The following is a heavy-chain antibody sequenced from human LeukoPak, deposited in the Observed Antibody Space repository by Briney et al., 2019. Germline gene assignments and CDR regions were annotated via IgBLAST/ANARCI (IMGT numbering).Heavy chain of an antibody. CDR1: GGSFSGYY. V-gene: IGHV4-34*01. D-gene: IGHD3-3*01. J-gene: IGHJ4*02. CDR2: INHSGST. CDR3: AKNDFWSGYYNGY. Sequence: SETLSLTCAVYGGSFSGYYWSWIRQPPGKGLEWIGEINHSGSTNYNPSLKSRVTISVDTSKNQFSLKLSSMTAADTAVYYCAKNDFWSGYYNGYWGQGTLVTVSS.